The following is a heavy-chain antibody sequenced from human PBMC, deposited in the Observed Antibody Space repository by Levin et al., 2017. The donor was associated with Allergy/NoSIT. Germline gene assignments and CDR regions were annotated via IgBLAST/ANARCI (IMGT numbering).Heavy chain of an antibody. Sequence: GESLKISCAASGFTVSSNYMSWVRQAPGKGLEWVSIIYSGGSTYYADSVKGRFTISRDNSKNTLYLQMNSLRAEDTAVYYCGRAPSRQYVSGMDVWGQGTTVTVSS. CDR2: IYSGGST. CDR3: GRAPSRQYVSGMDV. D-gene: IGHD3-16*01. V-gene: IGHV3-66*01. CDR1: GFTVSSNY. J-gene: IGHJ6*02.